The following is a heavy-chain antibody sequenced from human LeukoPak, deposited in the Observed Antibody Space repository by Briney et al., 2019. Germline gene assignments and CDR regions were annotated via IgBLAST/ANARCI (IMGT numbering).Heavy chain of an antibody. D-gene: IGHD3-3*01. CDR1: GFTFSSYG. CDR2: ISGSGGST. Sequence: GGSLRLSCAASGFTFSSYGMSWVRQAPGKGLEWVSAISGSGGSTYYADSVKGRFTISSDNYKNTLYLQMHSLRAEDTAVYYCARDGAYYDFWSGDANACDIWGQGTMVTVFS. J-gene: IGHJ3*02. CDR3: ARDGAYYDFWSGDANACDI. V-gene: IGHV3-23*01.